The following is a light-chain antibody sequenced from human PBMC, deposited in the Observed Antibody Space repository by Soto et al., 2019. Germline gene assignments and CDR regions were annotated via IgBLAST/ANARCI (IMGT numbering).Light chain of an antibody. J-gene: IGKJ4*01. CDR2: DAS. CDR3: QQYNNWPLT. Sequence: EIVMTQSPATLSVSPGERATLSCRASQSVSSNLSGYQQKPGQTPRLLIYDASSRATGIPARFSGSGSGTDFTLTISSLQSEDFAVYSCQQYNNWPLTFGGGTNVEIK. V-gene: IGKV3-15*01. CDR1: QSVSSN.